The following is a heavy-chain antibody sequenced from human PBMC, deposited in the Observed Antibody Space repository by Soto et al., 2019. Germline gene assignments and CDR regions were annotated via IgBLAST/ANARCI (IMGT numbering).Heavy chain of an antibody. CDR2: IYYSGST. D-gene: IGHD4-17*01. J-gene: IGHJ4*02. Sequence: PSETLSLTSTVSGGSISTGAYYWSWVPQPPGKGLEWIGYIYYSGSTYYNPSLKSRVTISVDTSKNQFSLKLSSVTATDTAVYYCARDNYGDTYYFDYWGQGTLVTVS. V-gene: IGHV4-30-4*01. CDR3: ARDNYGDTYYFDY. CDR1: GGSISTGAYY.